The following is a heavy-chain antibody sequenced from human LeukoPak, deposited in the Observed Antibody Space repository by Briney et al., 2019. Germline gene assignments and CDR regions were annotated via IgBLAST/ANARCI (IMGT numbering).Heavy chain of an antibody. J-gene: IGHJ5*02. Sequence: SETLSLTCTVSGGSISSYYWSWIRQPPGKGLEWIGYIYYSGSTNYNPSLKSRVTISVDTSKNQFSLKLSSVTAADTAVYYCARVQSERITIRGGFDPWGQGTLVTVSS. CDR3: ARVQSERITIRGGFDP. V-gene: IGHV4-59*01. CDR1: GGSISSYY. D-gene: IGHD3-9*01. CDR2: IYYSGST.